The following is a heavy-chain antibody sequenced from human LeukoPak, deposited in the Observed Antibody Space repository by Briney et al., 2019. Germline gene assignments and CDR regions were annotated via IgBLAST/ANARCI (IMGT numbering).Heavy chain of an antibody. CDR3: ARGGRGYCSSTSCYGNWFDP. CDR1: GYTFTSYA. V-gene: IGHV1-3*01. Sequence: ASVKVSCKASGYTFTSYAMHWVRLAPGQRLEWMGWINAGNGNTKYSQKFQGRVTITRDTSASTAYMELSSLRSEDTAVYYCARGGRGYCSSTSCYGNWFDPWGQGTLVTVSS. D-gene: IGHD2-2*01. J-gene: IGHJ5*02. CDR2: INAGNGNT.